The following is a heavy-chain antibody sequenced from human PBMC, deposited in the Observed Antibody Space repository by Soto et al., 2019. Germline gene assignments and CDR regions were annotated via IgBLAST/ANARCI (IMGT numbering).Heavy chain of an antibody. CDR2: MNPNSGNT. Sequence: GASVKVSCKASGYTFTSYDINWVRQATGQGLEWMGWMNPNSGNTGYAQKFQGRVTMTRNTSISTAYMELSSLRSEDTAVYYCARGKLRYFDWVFMGYYYYGMDVWGQGTTVNVSS. CDR1: GYTFTSYD. J-gene: IGHJ6*02. D-gene: IGHD3-9*01. V-gene: IGHV1-8*01. CDR3: ARGKLRYFDWVFMGYYYYGMDV.